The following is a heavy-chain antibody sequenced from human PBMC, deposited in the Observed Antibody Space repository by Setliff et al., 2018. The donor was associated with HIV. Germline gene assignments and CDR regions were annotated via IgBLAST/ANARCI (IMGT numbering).Heavy chain of an antibody. CDR3: ARDRCDSVKCYLYNWFDP. CDR2: IKTGNGDT. D-gene: IGHD3-22*01. CDR1: GYTFTSYA. Sequence: ASVKVSCKASGYTFTSYAMHWVRQAPGQRLEWMGWIKTGNGDTQYSQKFRDRVTITRDTSADTVYMELSSLRSEDTAVYYCARDRCDSVKCYLYNWFDPWGQGTLVTVSS. V-gene: IGHV1-3*04. J-gene: IGHJ5*02.